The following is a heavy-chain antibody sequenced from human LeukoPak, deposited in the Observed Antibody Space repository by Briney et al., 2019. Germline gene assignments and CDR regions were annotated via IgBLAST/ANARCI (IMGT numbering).Heavy chain of an antibody. CDR1: GGTFSSYA. D-gene: IGHD3-10*01. Sequence: SVKVSCKASGGTFSSYAISWVRQAPGQGLEWMGGIIPIFGAANYAQKFQGRVTITADKSTSTAYMELSSLRSEDTAVYYCARTYGSGSYYFDYWGQGTLVTVSS. CDR2: IIPIFGAA. CDR3: ARTYGSGSYYFDY. V-gene: IGHV1-69*06. J-gene: IGHJ4*02.